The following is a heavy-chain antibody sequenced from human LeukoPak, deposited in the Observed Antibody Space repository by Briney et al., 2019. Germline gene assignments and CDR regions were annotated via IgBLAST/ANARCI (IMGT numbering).Heavy chain of an antibody. V-gene: IGHV3-23*01. CDR2: ISGSGGNT. Sequence: VRQAPGKGLEWVSAISGSGGNTYYADSVKGRFTISRDNSKNTLYLQMNSLRAEDTAVYYCAKDSSGWWDYWGQGTLVTVSS. CDR3: AKDSSGWWDY. J-gene: IGHJ4*02. D-gene: IGHD6-19*01.